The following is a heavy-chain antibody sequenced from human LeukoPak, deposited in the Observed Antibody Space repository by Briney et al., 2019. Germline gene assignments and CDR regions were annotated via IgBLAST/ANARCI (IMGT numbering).Heavy chain of an antibody. CDR1: GFSFSRYG. CDR3: AELGITMIGGV. Sequence: GGSLRLSCAASGFSFSRYGMHWVRQAPGKGLEWVAVISYDGSNKYYADSVKGRFTISRDNAKNSLYLQMNSLRAEDTAVYYCAELGITMIGGVWGKGTTVTISS. J-gene: IGHJ6*04. V-gene: IGHV3-30*18. D-gene: IGHD3-10*02. CDR2: ISYDGSNK.